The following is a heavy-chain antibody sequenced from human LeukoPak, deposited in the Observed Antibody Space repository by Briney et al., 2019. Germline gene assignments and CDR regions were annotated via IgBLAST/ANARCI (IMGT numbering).Heavy chain of an antibody. CDR2: IYYSGKT. J-gene: IGHJ4*02. CDR3: ASEVYYYDSSGFSN. CDR1: GFTVSNNYM. D-gene: IGHD3-22*01. V-gene: IGHV4-39*07. Sequence: PGGSLRLSCAASGFTVSNNYMRWVRQPPGKGLEWIGSIYYSGKTYYNPSLKSRVTISVDTSKNQFSLKLSSVTAADTAVYYCASEVYYYDSSGFSNWGQGTLVTVSS.